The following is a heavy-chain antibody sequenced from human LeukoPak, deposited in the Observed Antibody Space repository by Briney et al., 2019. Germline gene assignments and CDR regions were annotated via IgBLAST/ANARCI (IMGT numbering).Heavy chain of an antibody. CDR3: ARDSDSSGYGEYYFDY. CDR1: GYTFTSYY. V-gene: IGHV1-46*01. J-gene: IGHJ4*02. D-gene: IGHD3-22*01. Sequence: GASVKVSCKASGYTFTSYYMHWVRQAPGQGLEWMGIINPSGGSTSYAQKFQGRVTMTRDTSTSTVYMELSSLRSEDTAVYYCARDSDSSGYGEYYFDYWGQGTLVTVSP. CDR2: INPSGGST.